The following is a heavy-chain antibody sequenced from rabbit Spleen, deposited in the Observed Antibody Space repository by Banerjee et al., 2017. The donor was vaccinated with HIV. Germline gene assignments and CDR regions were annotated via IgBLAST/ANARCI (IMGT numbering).Heavy chain of an antibody. Sequence: QSLEESGGDLVKPGASLTLTCTASGVSSTSNYYMCWVRQAPGKGLEWIACIDTGSSGFTYFASWAKGRFTISKTSSTTVTLQVPSLTAADTATYFCARDSGTSFSSYGMDLWGQGTLVTVS. CDR2: IDTGSSGFT. CDR3: ARDSGTSFSSYGMDL. J-gene: IGHJ6*01. CDR1: GVSSTSNYY. V-gene: IGHV1S40*01. D-gene: IGHD8-1*01.